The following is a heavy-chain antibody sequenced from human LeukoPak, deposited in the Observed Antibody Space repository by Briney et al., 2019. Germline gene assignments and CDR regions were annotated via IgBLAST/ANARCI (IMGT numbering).Heavy chain of an antibody. Sequence: GGSLRLSCAASGFNISDHYMSWLRQAPGRGLEWVSYISNRGFSTYYADSVKGRFTISRDNTKNSLYLEMQSLRVEDTAVYYCARNKRRFDQWGQGTVVTVSS. CDR1: GFNISDHY. V-gene: IGHV3-11*01. CDR3: ARNKRRFDQ. CDR2: ISNRGFST. J-gene: IGHJ4*02.